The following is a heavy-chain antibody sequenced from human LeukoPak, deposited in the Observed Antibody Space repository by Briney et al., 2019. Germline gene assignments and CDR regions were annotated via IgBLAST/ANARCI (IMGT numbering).Heavy chain of an antibody. CDR2: IYNDGRA. J-gene: IGHJ4*02. V-gene: IGHV3-53*01. CDR1: GFTVSTNY. Sequence: GGSLRLSCATSGFTVSTNYVSWVRQAPGKGLEWVSLIYNDGRADYADSVKGRFAISRDSSKDTVYLQINSLRADDTAVYYCNFRQDYWGQGILVTVSS. CDR3: NFRQDY.